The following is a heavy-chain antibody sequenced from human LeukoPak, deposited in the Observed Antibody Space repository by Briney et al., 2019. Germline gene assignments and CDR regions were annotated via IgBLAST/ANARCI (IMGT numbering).Heavy chain of an antibody. CDR3: ARDLVRGVMPLNWFDP. J-gene: IGHJ5*02. Sequence: ASVKVSCKASGYTFSNSGISWVRQAPGQGLEWMGWISAYNGNTNYAQKLQGRLTMTTDTSTSTAYMELRSLRSDDTAVYYCARDLVRGVMPLNWFDPWGQGTLVTVSS. CDR1: GYTFSNSG. CDR2: ISAYNGNT. V-gene: IGHV1-18*01. D-gene: IGHD3-10*02.